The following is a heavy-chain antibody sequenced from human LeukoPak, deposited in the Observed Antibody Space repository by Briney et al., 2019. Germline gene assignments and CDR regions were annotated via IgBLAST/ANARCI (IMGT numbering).Heavy chain of an antibody. CDR3: ARVRRYCSSTSCYWFDP. V-gene: IGHV4-39*01. CDR1: GDSITSSSYY. J-gene: IGHJ5*02. CDR2: VYYTGGT. Sequence: SETLSLTCSVSGDSITSSSYYWAWIRQPPEKGLEWIGSVYYTGGTSYSPSLKSRVTISVDTSKNQFSLKLSSVTAADTAVYYCARVRRYCSSTSCYWFDPWGQGTLVTVSS. D-gene: IGHD2-2*01.